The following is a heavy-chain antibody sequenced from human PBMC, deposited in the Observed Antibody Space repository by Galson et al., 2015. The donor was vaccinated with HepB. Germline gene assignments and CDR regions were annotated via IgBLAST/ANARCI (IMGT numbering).Heavy chain of an antibody. CDR2: TYYRSKWYN. D-gene: IGHD3-3*01. CDR3: AREGYYDFWSGYEEGNWFDP. J-gene: IGHJ5*02. Sequence: CAISGDSVSSNSAAWNWIRQSPSRGLEWLGRTYYRSKWYNDYAVSVKSRITINPDTSKNQFSLQLNSVTPEDTAVYYCAREGYYDFWSGYEEGNWFDPWGQGTLVTVSS. V-gene: IGHV6-1*01. CDR1: GDSVSSNSAA.